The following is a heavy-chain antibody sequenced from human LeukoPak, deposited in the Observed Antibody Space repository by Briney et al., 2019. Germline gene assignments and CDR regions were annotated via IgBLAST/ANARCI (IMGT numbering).Heavy chain of an antibody. D-gene: IGHD1-1*01. Sequence: GESMKISCTGSGYSSSNYWIGWVRQMPGKGLEWMGIIYPGDSQTRYSPSFQGQVTISADKSINTAYLQWSSLKTSDTAMYYCAGPATPGTATWFDPWGQGTLVTVSS. V-gene: IGHV5-51*01. CDR3: AGPATPGTATWFDP. CDR1: GYSSSNYW. J-gene: IGHJ5*02. CDR2: IYPGDSQT.